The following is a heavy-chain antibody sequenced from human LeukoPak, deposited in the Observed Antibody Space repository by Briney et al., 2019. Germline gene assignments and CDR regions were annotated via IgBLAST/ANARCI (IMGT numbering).Heavy chain of an antibody. CDR2: INHSGST. CDR1: GGSSSGYY. V-gene: IGHV4-34*01. Sequence: PSETLSLTCAVYGGSSSGYYWSWIRQPPGKGLEWIGEINHSGSTNYNPSLKSRVTISVDTSKNQFSLKLSSVTAADTAVYYCARVYSSGWYSSDYWGQGTLVTVSS. J-gene: IGHJ4*02. CDR3: ARVYSSGWYSSDY. D-gene: IGHD6-19*01.